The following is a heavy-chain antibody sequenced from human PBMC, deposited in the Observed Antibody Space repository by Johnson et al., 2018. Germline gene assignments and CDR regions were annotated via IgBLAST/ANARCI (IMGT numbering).Heavy chain of an antibody. CDR1: GFTFSSYA. V-gene: IGHV3-48*04. CDR2: ISSSGSTI. CDR3: AGDAPGSPFLGGQTGGWYYYGMDV. J-gene: IGHJ6*02. Sequence: VQLVQSGGGVVQPGRSLRLSCAASGFTFSSYAMNWIRQAPGKGLEWISYISSSGSTIYYADSVKGRFTISRDNAKSSLYLQRDSLRVGDTAVYYCAGDAPGSPFLGGQTGGWYYYGMDVWGQGTTVTVSS. D-gene: IGHD7-27*01.